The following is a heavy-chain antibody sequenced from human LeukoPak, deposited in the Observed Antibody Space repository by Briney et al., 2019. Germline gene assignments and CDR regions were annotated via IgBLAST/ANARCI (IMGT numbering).Heavy chain of an antibody. J-gene: IGHJ4*02. D-gene: IGHD1-14*01. Sequence: ASVKVSCKASGYTFTSHYMHWVRQAPGQGLELMGWISPNSGGTNYAQKFQGRVTMTRDTSISTAYMELSRLRSDDTAVYFCARASGDGNFDYWGQGTLVTVSS. CDR3: ARASGDGNFDY. CDR2: ISPNSGGT. V-gene: IGHV1-2*02. CDR1: GYTFTSHY.